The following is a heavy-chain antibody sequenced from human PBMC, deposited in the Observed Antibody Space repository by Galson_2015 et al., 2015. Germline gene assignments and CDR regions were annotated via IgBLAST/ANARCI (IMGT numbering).Heavy chain of an antibody. Sequence: SLRLSCAASGFTFSSYWMSWVRQAPGKGLEWVASVKHDGSDKYYVGSVKGRFTISRDNVKNSLYLQMNSLRADVTAVYYCARDRSGPYYFDYWGQGTLVTVSS. V-gene: IGHV3-7*03. CDR2: VKHDGSDK. J-gene: IGHJ4*02. D-gene: IGHD2-8*02. CDR3: ARDRSGPYYFDY. CDR1: GFTFSSYW.